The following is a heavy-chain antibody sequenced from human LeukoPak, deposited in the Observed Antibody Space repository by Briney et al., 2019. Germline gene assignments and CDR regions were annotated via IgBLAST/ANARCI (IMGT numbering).Heavy chain of an antibody. D-gene: IGHD2-15*01. Sequence: GGSLRLSCARSGFTFSDHWMHWVRQVPGKGLLWVARMNSDGTTTNYADSVKGRFTISRDNAENTVFLQMNSLGADDTAVYYFEGGGGYRFDYGGREPRVTVSS. CDR3: EGGGGYRFDY. J-gene: IGHJ4*02. V-gene: IGHV3-74*01. CDR2: MNSDGTTT. CDR1: GFTFSDHW.